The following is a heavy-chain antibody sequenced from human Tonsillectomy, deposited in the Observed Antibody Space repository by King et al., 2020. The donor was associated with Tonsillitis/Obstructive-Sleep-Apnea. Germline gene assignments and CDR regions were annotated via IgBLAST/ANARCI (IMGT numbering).Heavy chain of an antibody. V-gene: IGHV1-2*04. J-gene: IGHJ6*03. CDR3: ARDAQIRSGDLRYYYYMDV. CDR2: INPNSGGT. Sequence: QLVQSGAEVKKPGASVKVSCKASGYTFTGYYMHWVRQAPGQGLEWMGWINPNSGGTNYAQKFQGWVTMTRDTSISTAYMELSRLRSDDTAVYYCARDAQIRSGDLRYYYYMDVWGKGTTVTVSS. CDR1: GYTFTGYY. D-gene: IGHD6-19*01.